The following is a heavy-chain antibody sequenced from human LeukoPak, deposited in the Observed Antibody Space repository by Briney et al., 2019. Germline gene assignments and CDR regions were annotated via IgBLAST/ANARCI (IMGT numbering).Heavy chain of an antibody. CDR1: GYTFTGYY. J-gene: IGHJ4*02. V-gene: IGHV1-2*02. CDR2: INPNSGGT. CDR3: ARDSLGSMEY. D-gene: IGHD3-16*01. Sequence: GASVKVSCKASGYTFTGYYMHWVRQAPGQGLEWMGWINPNSGGTNYAQKFQGRVTMTTDTSTSTAYMELRSLRSDDTAVYYCARDSLGSMEYWGQGTLVTVSS.